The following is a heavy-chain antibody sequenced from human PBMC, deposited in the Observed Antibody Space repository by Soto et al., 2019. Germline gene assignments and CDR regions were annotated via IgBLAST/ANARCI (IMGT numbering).Heavy chain of an antibody. CDR1: GFTFSSYG. Sequence: GGSLRLSCAASGFTFSSYGMHWVRQAPGKGLEWVAVIWYDGSNKYYADSVKGRFTISRDNSKNTLYLQMNSLRAEDTAVYYCARARLLGSYGPNYYYYGMDGWGKGTTVSVSS. V-gene: IGHV3-33*01. J-gene: IGHJ6*04. CDR3: ARARLLGSYGPNYYYYGMDG. D-gene: IGHD3-16*01. CDR2: IWYDGSNK.